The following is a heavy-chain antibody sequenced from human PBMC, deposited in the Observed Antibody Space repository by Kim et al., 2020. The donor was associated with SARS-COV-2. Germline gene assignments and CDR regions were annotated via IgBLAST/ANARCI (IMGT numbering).Heavy chain of an antibody. D-gene: IGHD7-27*01. Sequence: SETLSLTCAVYGGSFSGYSWTWIRQPPGKGLEWIGQVNHSGTTNFNPSLQSRVSILIDMSKNQISLRLKSMAAADTAVYYCARGRAGVVPSPVLGLGPYYEYYIVDVWGRGTTVTVSS. V-gene: IGHV4-34*01. CDR3: ARGRAGVVPSPVLGLGPYYEYYIVDV. CDR2: VNHSGTT. J-gene: IGHJ6*02. CDR1: GGSFSGYS.